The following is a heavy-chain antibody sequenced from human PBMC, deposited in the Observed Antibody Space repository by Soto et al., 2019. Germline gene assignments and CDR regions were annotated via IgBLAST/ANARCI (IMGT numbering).Heavy chain of an antibody. CDR1: GFTFSTYA. J-gene: IGHJ4*02. V-gene: IGHV3-23*01. CDR3: AKKSSGNSYFYFDY. CDR2: LTDSGDST. Sequence: GGSLRLSCAASGFTFSTYAMSWVRQAPGKGLEWVSALTDSGDSTYYADSVKGRFTISRDNSKNTLYLQMNSLRAEDTAVYYCAKKSSGNSYFYFDYWGQGA. D-gene: IGHD1-26*01.